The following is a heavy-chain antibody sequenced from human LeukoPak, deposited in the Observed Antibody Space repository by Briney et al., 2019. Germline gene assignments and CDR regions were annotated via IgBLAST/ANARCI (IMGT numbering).Heavy chain of an antibody. J-gene: IGHJ3*02. CDR3: ARIYCSSTSCWNNDAFDI. V-gene: IGHV4-59*01. CDR1: GGSISSYY. CDR2: IYYSGST. Sequence: SETLSLTCTVSGGSISSYYWSWIRQPPGKGLEWIGYIYYSGSTNYNPSLKSRVTISVVTSKNQFSLKLSSVTAADTAVYYCARIYCSSTSCWNNDAFDIWGQGTMVTVSS. D-gene: IGHD2-2*01.